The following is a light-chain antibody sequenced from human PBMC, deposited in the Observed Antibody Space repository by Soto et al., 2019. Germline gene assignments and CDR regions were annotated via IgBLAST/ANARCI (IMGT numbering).Light chain of an antibody. J-gene: IGKJ1*01. CDR3: QQNYNTLAWT. CDR1: QSISNY. V-gene: IGKV1-39*01. Sequence: DIQMTQSPSSLSASVGDRVTITCRASQSISNYLNWYQQKPGKAPKLLIYAASSLQSGVPSRFSGSGSGTDFTLAISSLQPEDFATYYCQQNYNTLAWTFGQGTKVDIK. CDR2: AAS.